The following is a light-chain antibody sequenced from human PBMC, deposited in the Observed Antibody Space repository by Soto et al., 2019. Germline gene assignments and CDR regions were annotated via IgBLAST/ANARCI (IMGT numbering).Light chain of an antibody. CDR1: ASDIGRYNY. CDR3: NSYVGSNNYV. J-gene: IGLJ1*01. CDR2: EVT. V-gene: IGLV2-8*01. Sequence: ALTQPPSASGSPGQSVTISCIGTASDIGRYNYVSWYQHHPGKAPKLIIYEVTKRPSGVPDRFSGSKSGNTASLTVSGLQADDEADYYCNSYVGSNNYVFGTGTKLTVL.